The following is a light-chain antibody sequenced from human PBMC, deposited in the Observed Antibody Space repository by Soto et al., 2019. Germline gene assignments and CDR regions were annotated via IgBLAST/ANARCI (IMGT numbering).Light chain of an antibody. CDR2: AAS. Sequence: IQLTQSPSSLSASVGESVTITCRASQDIDNYLNWYKHRPAEAPKLLIYAASYFETGVPTRFSGSGSGKDFSFTTTTLQPEYSATYYCEQYDTRPTMTFGHGTRL. CDR1: QDIDNY. V-gene: IGKV1-33*01. J-gene: IGKJ5*01. CDR3: EQYDTRPTMT.